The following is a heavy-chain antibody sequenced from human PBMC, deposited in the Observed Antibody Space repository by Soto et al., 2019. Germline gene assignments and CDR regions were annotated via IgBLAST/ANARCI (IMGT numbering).Heavy chain of an antibody. CDR1: SGSISSSNW. Sequence: QVQLQESGPGLVKPSGTLSLTCAVSSGSISSSNWWSWVRQPPGKGLEWIGEIYHSGSTNYNPSLKSRVTISVDKSKNQFSRKLSSVTAADTAVYYCARNYGNDYYYYYMDVWCKGTTVTVSS. J-gene: IGHJ6*03. D-gene: IGHD4-17*01. CDR3: ARNYGNDYYYYYMDV. CDR2: IYHSGST. V-gene: IGHV4-4*02.